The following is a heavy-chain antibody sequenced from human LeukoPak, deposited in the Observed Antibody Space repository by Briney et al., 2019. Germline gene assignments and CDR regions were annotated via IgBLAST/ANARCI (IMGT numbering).Heavy chain of an antibody. V-gene: IGHV4-59*01. CDR1: VGSISSYQ. CDR2: IYDSGSA. D-gene: IGHD4-23*01. CDR3: ARVGVDYSGNVLKYFFDY. Sequence: SETLSLTCTVSVGSISSYQWSWIRQPPGKGLEWIGNIYDSGSANYNPSLKSRVVISVDTSKNQFSLNLTPVTAADTAVYYCARVGVDYSGNVLKYFFDYWGQGTLSPSPQ. J-gene: IGHJ4*02.